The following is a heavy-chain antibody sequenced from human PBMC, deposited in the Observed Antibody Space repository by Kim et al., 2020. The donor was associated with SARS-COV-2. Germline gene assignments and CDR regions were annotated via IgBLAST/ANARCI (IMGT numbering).Heavy chain of an antibody. V-gene: IGHV3-23*01. CDR2: ISSTSTSI. D-gene: IGHD3-16*01. CDR1: GFSFSDYS. J-gene: IGHJ6*02. CDR3: AKGLVRIRYYAMDF. Sequence: GGSLRLSCAASGFSFSDYSMAWVRQAPGKGLEWVSSISSTSTSIYYADSVKGRFTISRDNSKNTLFLQMNSLRADDTAVYYCAKGLVRIRYYAMDFWGQG.